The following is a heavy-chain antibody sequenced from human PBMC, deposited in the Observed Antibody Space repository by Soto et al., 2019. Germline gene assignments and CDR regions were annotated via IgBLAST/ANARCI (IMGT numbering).Heavy chain of an antibody. CDR2: ISSSSSTI. CDR3: NNWFDP. J-gene: IGHJ5*02. Sequence: GGSLRLSCAACGFTFSRYSMNWVRQAPGKGLEWVSNISSSSSTIFYADSVKGRFTISRDNAKNSLYLQMNSLRAEDTAVYYCNNWFDPWGQGTLVTVSS. V-gene: IGHV3-48*01. CDR1: GFTFSRYS.